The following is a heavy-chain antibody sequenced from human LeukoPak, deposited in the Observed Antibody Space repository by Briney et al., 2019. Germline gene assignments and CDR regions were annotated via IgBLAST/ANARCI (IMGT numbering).Heavy chain of an antibody. V-gene: IGHV1-2*02. CDR2: INPNSGGT. J-gene: IGHJ5*02. CDR3: ARGRPMVRGENWFDP. Sequence: GASVKVSCKASGYTFTSYDINWVRQAPGQGLEWMGWINPNSGGTNYAQKFQGRVTMTRDTSISTAYMELSRLRSDDTAVYYCARGRPMVRGENWFDPWGQGTLVTVSS. CDR1: GYTFTSYD. D-gene: IGHD3-10*01.